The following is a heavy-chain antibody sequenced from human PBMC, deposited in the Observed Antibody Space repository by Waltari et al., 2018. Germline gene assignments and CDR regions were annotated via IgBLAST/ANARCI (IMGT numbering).Heavy chain of an antibody. Sequence: QLQLQESGPGLVKPSETLSLTCTVSGGSISSSSYYWGWIRQPPGKGLEWIGSIYYSGSTSYNPSLRSRVTISVYTPKNQFSRKLSSVTAADTAVYYCASVYSSSWYDYWGQGTLVTVSS. V-gene: IGHV4-39*01. CDR1: GGSISSSSYY. CDR2: IYYSGST. J-gene: IGHJ4*02. D-gene: IGHD6-13*01. CDR3: ASVYSSSWYDY.